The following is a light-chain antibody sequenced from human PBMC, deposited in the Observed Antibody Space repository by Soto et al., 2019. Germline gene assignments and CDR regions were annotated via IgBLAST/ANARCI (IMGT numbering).Light chain of an antibody. Sequence: QSALTQPASVSGSPGQSITVSCTGTSSDIGGYNYVSWYQQHPGRAPKLIISEVSNRPSGVSNRFSGSKSGSTASLTISGLQAEDEADYYCTSYTASGTWVFGGGTKLTVL. J-gene: IGLJ2*01. CDR1: SSDIGGYNY. CDR3: TSYTASGTWV. V-gene: IGLV2-14*01. CDR2: EVS.